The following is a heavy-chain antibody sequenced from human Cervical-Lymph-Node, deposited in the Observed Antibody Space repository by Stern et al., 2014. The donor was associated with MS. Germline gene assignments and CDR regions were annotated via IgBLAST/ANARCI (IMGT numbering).Heavy chain of an antibody. Sequence: VQLVQSGGGVVQPGTSLRLSCAASGFTFRSYPFHWVRQAPGKGLEWVPLISYDGAKKYYAASVKGRFTISRDNTKNTLYLHINSLRSEDTAVYYCARYDNGAHEGAFDVWGQGTMVTVS. CDR2: ISYDGAKK. V-gene: IGHV3-30*04. CDR1: GFTFRSYP. J-gene: IGHJ3*01. CDR3: ARYDNGAHEGAFDV. D-gene: IGHD4-17*01.